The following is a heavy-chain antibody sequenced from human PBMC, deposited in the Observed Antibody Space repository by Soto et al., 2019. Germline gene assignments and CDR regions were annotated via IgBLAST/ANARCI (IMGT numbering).Heavy chain of an antibody. D-gene: IGHD6-13*01. CDR1: GDSISSGGYY. Sequence: VQLQESDPGLVKPSQTLSLTSSVSGDSISSGGYYWSWIRQHPGKGLDWIGYIDYSGSTYYNSSLKSRLTISADMSKNQFSLKLRSVTAADTAVYYCARVTPAAGTPYWGQGTLVTVSS. CDR3: ARVTPAAGTPY. CDR2: IDYSGST. J-gene: IGHJ4*02. V-gene: IGHV4-31*03.